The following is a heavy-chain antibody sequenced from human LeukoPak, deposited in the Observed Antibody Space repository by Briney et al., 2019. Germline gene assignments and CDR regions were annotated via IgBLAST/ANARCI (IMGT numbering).Heavy chain of an antibody. Sequence: ASVKVSCKASGYTFTGYYMHWVRQAPGQGLEWMGWINPNSGGTNYAQKFQGRVTMTEDTSTDTAYMELSSLRSEDTAVYYCATGGSWFDPWGQGTLVTVSS. CDR3: ATGGSWFDP. V-gene: IGHV1-2*02. J-gene: IGHJ5*02. CDR1: GYTFTGYY. D-gene: IGHD3-16*01. CDR2: INPNSGGT.